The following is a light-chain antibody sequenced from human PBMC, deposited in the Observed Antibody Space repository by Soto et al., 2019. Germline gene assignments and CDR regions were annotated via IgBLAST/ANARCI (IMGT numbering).Light chain of an antibody. V-gene: IGKV1-5*01. Sequence: DIQMTQSPSTLSASVGDRVTITCRASQSISSWLAWYQQKPGKAPKLLIYDASSLESGVPSRFSGRGSGTEFTLTISSLQPDDFAPYYCQQYNSSLTFGQGPKVEIK. J-gene: IGKJ1*01. CDR3: QQYNSSLT. CDR1: QSISSW. CDR2: DAS.